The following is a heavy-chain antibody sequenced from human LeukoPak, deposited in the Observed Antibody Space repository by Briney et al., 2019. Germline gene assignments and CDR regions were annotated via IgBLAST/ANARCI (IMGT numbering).Heavy chain of an antibody. CDR3: AAGEYDFWSGYYRNGMDV. CDR2: IVVGSGNT. V-gene: IGHV1-58*01. D-gene: IGHD3-3*01. CDR1: GFTFTSSA. J-gene: IGHJ6*02. Sequence: SVNVSCKASGFTFTSSAVQWVRQARGQRLEWIGWIVVGSGNTNYAQKFQERVTITRDMSTSTAYVELSSLRSEDTAVYYCAAGEYDFWSGYYRNGMDVWGQGTTVTVSS.